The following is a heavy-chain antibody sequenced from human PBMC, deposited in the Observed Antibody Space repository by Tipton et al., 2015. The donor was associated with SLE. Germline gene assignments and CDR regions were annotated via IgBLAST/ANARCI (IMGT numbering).Heavy chain of an antibody. CDR1: GFRFSSYW. V-gene: IGHV3-74*01. CDR3: ARVGHGGNSIDY. Sequence: SLRLSCAASGFRFSSYWMHWVRHAPGKGLVWVSEIDSTGSSTTYADSVRDRFTISRDNAKNTLFLQMNSLRAEDTAVYYCARVGHGGNSIDYWGQGTLVTVSS. D-gene: IGHD4-23*01. J-gene: IGHJ4*02. CDR2: IDSTGSST.